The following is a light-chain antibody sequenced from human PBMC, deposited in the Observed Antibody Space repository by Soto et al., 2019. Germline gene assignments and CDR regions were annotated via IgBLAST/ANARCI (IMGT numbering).Light chain of an antibody. CDR2: GAS. V-gene: IGKV3-20*01. CDR1: QSVSSSS. CDR3: QQYGTSPPWT. J-gene: IGKJ1*01. Sequence: EIVLTQSPGTLSLSLGKRVTLSCRASQSVSSSSLAWYQQKPGQAPRLLIYGASSRATGIPDRFSGSGSGTDFTLTISRLEPEDFAVYYCQQYGTSPPWTFGQGTKVDIK.